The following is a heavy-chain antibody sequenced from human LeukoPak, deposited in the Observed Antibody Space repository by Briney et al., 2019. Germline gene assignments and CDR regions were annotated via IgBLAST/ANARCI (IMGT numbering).Heavy chain of an antibody. V-gene: IGHV4-39*01. J-gene: IGHJ4*02. CDR2: IYYTGNT. CDR1: GVSISSSNSY. CDR3: ARQTGSGLFTLP. Sequence: SETLSLTCTVSGVSISSSNSYWGWIPQPPGKGLEWIGSIYYTGNTYYNASLKSRVTISIDTSKNQISLRLTSVTATDTAMYYCARQTGSGLFTLPGGQGTLVTVSS. D-gene: IGHD3-10*01.